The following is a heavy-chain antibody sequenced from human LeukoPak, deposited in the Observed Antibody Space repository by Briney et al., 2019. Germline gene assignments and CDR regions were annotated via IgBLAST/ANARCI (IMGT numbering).Heavy chain of an antibody. J-gene: IGHJ4*02. D-gene: IGHD6-19*01. V-gene: IGHV3-23*01. Sequence: GGSLRLSCAASGFAFSSQDMGWVRQDPGKGLEWVSAISDSGGRTYYADSVRGRFTISRDNSKNMLFLQMNSLRAEDTAVYYCAKDARRTSGWYFFDYWGQGTLVTVSS. CDR1: GFAFSSQD. CDR3: AKDARRTSGWYFFDY. CDR2: ISDSGGRT.